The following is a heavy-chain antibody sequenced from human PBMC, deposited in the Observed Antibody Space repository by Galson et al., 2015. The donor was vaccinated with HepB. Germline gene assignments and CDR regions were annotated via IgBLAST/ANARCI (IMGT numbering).Heavy chain of an antibody. CDR3: ARFRDGDYDWYFDL. CDR2: INPNSGGT. CDR1: GYTFTGYY. Sequence: SVKVSCKASGYTFTGYYMHRVRQAPGQGLEWMGWINPNSGGTNYAQKFQGRVTMTRDTSISTAYMELSRLRSDDTAVYYCARFRDGDYDWYFDLWGRGTLVTVSS. V-gene: IGHV1-2*02. D-gene: IGHD4-17*01. J-gene: IGHJ2*01.